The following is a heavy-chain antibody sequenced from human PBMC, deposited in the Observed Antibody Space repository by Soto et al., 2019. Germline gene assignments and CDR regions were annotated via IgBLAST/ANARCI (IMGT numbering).Heavy chain of an antibody. CDR1: GNTFTGYY. V-gene: IGHV1-2*04. Sequence: ASVKVSCKASGNTFTGYYMHWVRQAPGQGLEWMGWINPNSGGTNYAQKFQGWVTMTRDTSISTAYMELSRLRSDDSAVYYCARDPEGENGFDPWGQGTLVTVSS. CDR2: INPNSGGT. CDR3: ARDPEGENGFDP. J-gene: IGHJ5*02. D-gene: IGHD3-16*01.